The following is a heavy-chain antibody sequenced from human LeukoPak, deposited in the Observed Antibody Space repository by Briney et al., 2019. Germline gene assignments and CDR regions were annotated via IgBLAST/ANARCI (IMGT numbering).Heavy chain of an antibody. CDR2: ISAYNGNT. J-gene: IGHJ4*02. Sequence: GASVKVSCKASGYTFTSYGISWVRQAPGQGLEWMGWISAYNGNTNYAQKLQGRVTMTTDTSTSTAYMELRSLRSDDTAVYYCARDSAVSINYYDSSGYYGPFDYWGQGTLVTVSS. CDR1: GYTFTSYG. CDR3: ARDSAVSINYYDSSGYYGPFDY. V-gene: IGHV1-18*01. D-gene: IGHD3-22*01.